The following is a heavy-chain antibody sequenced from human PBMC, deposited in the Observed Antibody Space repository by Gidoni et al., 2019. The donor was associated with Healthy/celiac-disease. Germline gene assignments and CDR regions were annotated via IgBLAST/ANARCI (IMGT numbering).Heavy chain of an antibody. Sequence: QVQLQESGPGLVKPSGTLSLTCAVSGGSISRSNWWSWVRQPPGKGLEWIGEIYHSGSTNYNPSLKSRVTISVDKSKNQFSLKLSSVTAADTAVYYCARVLKGYYYGSGPSSHFDYWGQGTLVTVSS. V-gene: IGHV4-4*02. CDR2: IYHSGST. CDR1: GGSISRSNW. J-gene: IGHJ4*02. D-gene: IGHD3-10*01. CDR3: ARVLKGYYYGSGPSSHFDY.